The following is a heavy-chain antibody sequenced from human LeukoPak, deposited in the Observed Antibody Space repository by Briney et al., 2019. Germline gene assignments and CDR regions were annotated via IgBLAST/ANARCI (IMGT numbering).Heavy chain of an antibody. J-gene: IGHJ4*02. CDR1: GFTFSSYE. D-gene: IGHD3-9*01. V-gene: IGHV3-48*03. Sequence: PGGSLRLSCAASGFTFSSYEMNWVRQAPGKGLEWVSYISSSGSTIYYADSVKGRFTISRDNSKNTLYLQMNSLRAEDTAVYYCARDYDILTGRDYWGQGTLVTVSS. CDR3: ARDYDILTGRDY. CDR2: ISSSGSTI.